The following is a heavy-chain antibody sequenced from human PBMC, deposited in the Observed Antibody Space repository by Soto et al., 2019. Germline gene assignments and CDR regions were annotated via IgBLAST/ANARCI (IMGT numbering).Heavy chain of an antibody. Sequence: SETLSLTCTVSGGSINTYYWSWIRQPPGKGLEWIGYAYYSGSTNYNPSLKNRVTISVDTSKTQFSLKLTSVTAADTAVYYCAREKVALITVGDYYYYMDVWGKGTTVTVSS. V-gene: IGHV4-59*01. CDR2: AYYSGST. D-gene: IGHD5-12*01. CDR1: GGSINTYY. J-gene: IGHJ6*03. CDR3: AREKVALITVGDYYYYMDV.